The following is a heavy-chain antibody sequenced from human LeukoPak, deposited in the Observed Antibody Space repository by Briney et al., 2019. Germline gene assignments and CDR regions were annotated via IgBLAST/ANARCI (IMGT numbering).Heavy chain of an antibody. CDR2: IRSKAYGGTT. CDR3: TRGLGFDY. CDR1: GFTFSSYA. Sequence: GGSLRLSCAASGFTFSSYAMSWVRQAPGKGLEWVGFIRSKAYGGTTEYAASVKGRFTISRDDSKSIAYLQMNSLKTEDTAVYYCTRGLGFDYWGQGTLVTVSS. V-gene: IGHV3-49*04. J-gene: IGHJ4*02. D-gene: IGHD6-19*01.